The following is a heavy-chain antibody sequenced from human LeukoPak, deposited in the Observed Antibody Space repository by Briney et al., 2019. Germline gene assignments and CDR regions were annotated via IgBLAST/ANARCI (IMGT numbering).Heavy chain of an antibody. D-gene: IGHD4-11*01. V-gene: IGHV1-18*01. CDR1: DYTSTSHG. CDR2: ISTSKGDT. CDR3: ARDWPTVITDY. J-gene: IGHJ4*02. Sequence: ASVKVSCKTSDYTSTSHGISWVRQAPGQGLEWMGWISTSKGDTNYAQKFKGRLTMTTDRSTYTAYMELRSLSSDDTAVYYCARDWPTVITDYWGQGTLVTVSS.